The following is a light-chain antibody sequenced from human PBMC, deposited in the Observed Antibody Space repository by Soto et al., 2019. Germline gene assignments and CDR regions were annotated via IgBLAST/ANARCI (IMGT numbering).Light chain of an antibody. CDR3: QQSYSTPPLT. J-gene: IGKJ5*01. V-gene: IGKV1-39*01. CDR2: AES. Sequence: IQMTQSPSSLSASVGDRVTITCRASQSISSYLNWYQQKPGKAPKLLIYAESSLQSGVPSRFSGSGSGTDFTLTISSLQPEDFATYYCQQSYSTPPLTFGQGTRLEIK. CDR1: QSISSY.